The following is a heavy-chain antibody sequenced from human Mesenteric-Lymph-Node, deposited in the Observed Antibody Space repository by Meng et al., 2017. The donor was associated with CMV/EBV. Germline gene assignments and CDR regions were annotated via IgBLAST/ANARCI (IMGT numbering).Heavy chain of an antibody. CDR2: IYYSGST. D-gene: IGHD3-22*01. CDR3: ARTYYYDSSGYYIDY. J-gene: IGHJ4*02. CDR1: GDSINRYF. V-gene: IGHV4-59*01. Sequence: SGDSINRYFWTWIRQPPGKGLEWIGFIYYSGSTDYHPSLKSRVTISLDTSMNQFSLKLRSVTAADTAVYYCARTYYYDSSGYYIDYWGQGTLVTVSS.